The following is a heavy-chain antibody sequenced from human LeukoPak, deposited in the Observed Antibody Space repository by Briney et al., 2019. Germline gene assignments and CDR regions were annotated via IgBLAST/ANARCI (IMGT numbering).Heavy chain of an antibody. Sequence: ASVKVSCKASGYTFTGYAMHWVRQAPGQRLEWMGWINAGNGNTRYSQKFQGRVTITRDTSASTAYMELSSLRSEDTAVYYCARDISTVLLWFGEPHAFDIWGQGTMVTVSS. V-gene: IGHV1-3*01. CDR3: ARDISTVLLWFGEPHAFDI. J-gene: IGHJ3*02. D-gene: IGHD3-10*01. CDR2: INAGNGNT. CDR1: GYTFTGYA.